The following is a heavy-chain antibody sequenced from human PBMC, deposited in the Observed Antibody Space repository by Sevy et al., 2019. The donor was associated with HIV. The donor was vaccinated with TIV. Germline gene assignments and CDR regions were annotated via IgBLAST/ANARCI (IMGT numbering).Heavy chain of an antibody. J-gene: IGHJ6*03. CDR1: GGTLSRYA. D-gene: IGHD5-12*01. Sequence: ASVKVSCKTSGGTLSRYAISWVRQAPGQGLEWMGGIVPVFVTPNYAQKFQGRVNITADESKNTAYMELTSMRSEDTAVYYCARGTSGYDFGDYYYYMDVWGKGTTVTVSS. V-gene: IGHV1-69*13. CDR2: IVPVFVTP. CDR3: ARGTSGYDFGDYYYYMDV.